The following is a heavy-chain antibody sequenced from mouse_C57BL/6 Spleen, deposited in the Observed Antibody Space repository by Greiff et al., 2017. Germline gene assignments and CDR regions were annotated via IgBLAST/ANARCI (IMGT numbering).Heavy chain of an antibody. D-gene: IGHD1-1*01. J-gene: IGHJ4*01. V-gene: IGHV3-6*01. CDR2: ISYDGSN. CDR3: AREGVYYYGSGAMDY. Sequence: EVKLQESGPGLVKPSQSLSLTCSVTGYSITSGYYWNWIRQFPGNKLEWMGYISYDGSNNYNPSLKNRISITRDTSKNQFFLKLNSVTTEDTATYYCAREGVYYYGSGAMDYWGQGTSVTVSS. CDR1: GYSITSGYY.